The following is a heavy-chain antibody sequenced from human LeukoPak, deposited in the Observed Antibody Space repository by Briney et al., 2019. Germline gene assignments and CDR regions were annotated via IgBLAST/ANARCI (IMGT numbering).Heavy chain of an antibody. J-gene: IGHJ4*02. CDR2: IRSKAYCGTT. Sequence: PGRSLRLSCTASGFTFGDYAMSWFRQAPGKGLEWVGFIRSKAYCGTTEYAASVKGRFTISRDDSKSIAYLQMNSLKTEDTAVYYCTRAVYGSGSYYLSYRYYFDYWGQGTLVTVSS. CDR1: GFTFGDYA. CDR3: TRAVYGSGSYYLSYRYYFDY. D-gene: IGHD3-10*01. V-gene: IGHV3-49*03.